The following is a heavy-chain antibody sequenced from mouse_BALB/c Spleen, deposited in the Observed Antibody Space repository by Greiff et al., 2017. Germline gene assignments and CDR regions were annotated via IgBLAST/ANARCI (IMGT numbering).Heavy chain of an antibody. CDR3: ASLTTATWYFDV. CDR2: ISSGGSYT. V-gene: IGHV5-9-3*01. Sequence: EVHLVESGGGLVKPGGSLKLSCAASGFTFSSYAMSWVRQTPEKRLEWVATISSGGSYTYYPDSVKGRFTISRDNAKNTLYLQMSSLRSEDTAMYYCASLTTATWYFDVWGAGTTVTVSS. J-gene: IGHJ1*01. CDR1: GFTFSSYA. D-gene: IGHD1-2*01.